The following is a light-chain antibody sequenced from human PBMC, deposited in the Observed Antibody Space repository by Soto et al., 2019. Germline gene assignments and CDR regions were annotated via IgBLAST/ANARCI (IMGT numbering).Light chain of an antibody. J-gene: IGKJ1*01. V-gene: IGKV3-20*01. CDR2: GAS. Sequence: EIVLTQSPCTLSLSPGERATLSCRASQSVSNNYLAWYQQKPGQAPRLLIYGASNRATGIPDRFSGSGSGTDFTLTISRLEPEDFAVYYCQQYGSSGTFGQGTKGGY. CDR1: QSVSNNY. CDR3: QQYGSSGT.